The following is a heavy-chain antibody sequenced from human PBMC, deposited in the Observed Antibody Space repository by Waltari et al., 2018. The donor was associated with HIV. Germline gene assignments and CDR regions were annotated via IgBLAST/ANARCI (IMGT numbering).Heavy chain of an antibody. V-gene: IGHV3-15*01. J-gene: IGHJ4*02. Sequence: EVQLVESGGGLVKPGGSLRLSCAASGFTFTNAWMSWVRQAPGKGREWVRLIKRRTDRGTTDYAAPVNGRYTISRDDSKNMLYWQMNSLETDDTAVYYCTTDSAGITTPHWGQGTLVIVSA. CDR3: TTDSAGITTPH. CDR2: IKRRTDRGTT. D-gene: IGHD2-15*01. CDR1: GFTFTNAW.